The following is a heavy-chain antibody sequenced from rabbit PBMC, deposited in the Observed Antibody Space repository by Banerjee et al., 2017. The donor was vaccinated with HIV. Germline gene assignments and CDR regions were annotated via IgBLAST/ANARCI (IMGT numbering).Heavy chain of an antibody. CDR1: GFSFSYKYV. D-gene: IGHD8-1*01. V-gene: IGHV1S45*01. J-gene: IGHJ5*01. CDR3: ARDSSYVGANWLDL. Sequence: QEQLEESGGDLVKPEGSLTLTCTASGFSFSYKYVMCWVRQAPGKGLEWIACINTSSGNTYYASWAKGRFTISKTSSTTVTVQMTSLTAADTATYFCARDSSYVGANWLDLWGPGTLVTVS. CDR2: INTSSGNT.